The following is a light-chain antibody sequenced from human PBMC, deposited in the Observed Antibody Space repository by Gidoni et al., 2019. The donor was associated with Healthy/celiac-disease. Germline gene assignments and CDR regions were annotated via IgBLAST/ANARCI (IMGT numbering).Light chain of an antibody. CDR2: DAS. V-gene: IGKV3-11*01. J-gene: IGKJ1*01. Sequence: EIVLTQSPATLSLSPAERATLSCRASQGVSSYLAWYQQKPGQAPRILIYDASNRANGIPARCSGSGSGTDFTLTSSSLEPEDFADYYCQQRSNWPTFGQGTKVEIK. CDR3: QQRSNWPT. CDR1: QGVSSY.